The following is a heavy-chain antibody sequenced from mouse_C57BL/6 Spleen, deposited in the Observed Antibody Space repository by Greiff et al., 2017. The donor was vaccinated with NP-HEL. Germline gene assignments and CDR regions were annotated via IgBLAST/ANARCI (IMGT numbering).Heavy chain of an antibody. D-gene: IGHD1-1*01. CDR1: GYTFTSYW. V-gene: IGHV1-59*01. Sequence: VQLQQPGAELVRPGTSVKLSCKASGYTFTSYWMHWVKQRPGQGLEWIGVIDPSDSYTNYNQKFKGKATLTVDTSSSTAYMQLSSLTSEDSAVYYCARRYGSSYDAMDYWGQGTSVTVSS. CDR3: ARRYGSSYDAMDY. CDR2: IDPSDSYT. J-gene: IGHJ4*01.